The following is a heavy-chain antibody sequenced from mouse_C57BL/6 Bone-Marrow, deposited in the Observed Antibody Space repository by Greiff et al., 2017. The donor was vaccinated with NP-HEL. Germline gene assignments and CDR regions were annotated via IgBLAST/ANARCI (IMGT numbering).Heavy chain of an antibody. J-gene: IGHJ1*03. V-gene: IGHV1-64*01. Sequence: VQLQQPGAELVKPGASVKLSCKASGYTFTSYWMHWVKQRPGQGLEWIGMIHPNSGSTNYNEKFKSKATLTVDKSSSTAYTQLSSLTSEDSAVYYCARLGGYGSSFWYFDVWGTGTTVTVSS. CDR3: ARLGGYGSSFWYFDV. D-gene: IGHD1-1*01. CDR2: IHPNSGST. CDR1: GYTFTSYW.